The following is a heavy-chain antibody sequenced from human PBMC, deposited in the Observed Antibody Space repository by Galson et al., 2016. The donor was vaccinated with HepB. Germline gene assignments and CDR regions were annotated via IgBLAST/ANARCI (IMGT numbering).Heavy chain of an antibody. CDR1: GYSFTSCG. J-gene: IGHJ6*02. V-gene: IGHV1-18*01. Sequence: SVKVSCKASGYSFTSCGISWVRQAPGQGLEWMGGISPYNGNTNYAQTLQGRVTMTTDTSTSTAYMELRSLRSDDTAVYYCARDLNIVVIPAALTDGMDVWGQGTTVTVSS. CDR3: ARDLNIVVIPAALTDGMDV. D-gene: IGHD2-2*01. CDR2: ISPYNGNT.